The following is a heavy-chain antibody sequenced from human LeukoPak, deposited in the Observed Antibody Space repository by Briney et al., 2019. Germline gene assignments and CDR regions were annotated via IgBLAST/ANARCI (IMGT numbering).Heavy chain of an antibody. Sequence: GGSLRLSCAASGFTFSSYAMSWVRQAPGKGLEWVSAISGSGGSIYYADSVKGRFTISRDNSKNTLYLQMNSLRAEDTAVYYCAKGIRGYYSNFDYWGQGTLVTVSS. V-gene: IGHV3-23*01. CDR3: AKGIRGYYSNFDY. CDR1: GFTFSSYA. CDR2: ISGSGGSI. J-gene: IGHJ4*02. D-gene: IGHD3-22*01.